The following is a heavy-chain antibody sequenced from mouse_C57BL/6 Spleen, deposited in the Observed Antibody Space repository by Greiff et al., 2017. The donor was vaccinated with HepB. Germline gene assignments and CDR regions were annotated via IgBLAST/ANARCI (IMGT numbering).Heavy chain of an antibody. V-gene: IGHV1-52*01. CDR3: ARHAMDY. Sequence: VQLQESGAELVRPGSSVKLSCKASGYTFTSYWMHWVKQRPIQGLEWIGNIDPSDSETHYNQKFKDKATLTVDKSSSTAYMQLSSLTSEDSAVYYCARHAMDYWGQGTSVTVSS. J-gene: IGHJ4*01. CDR2: IDPSDSET. CDR1: GYTFTSYW.